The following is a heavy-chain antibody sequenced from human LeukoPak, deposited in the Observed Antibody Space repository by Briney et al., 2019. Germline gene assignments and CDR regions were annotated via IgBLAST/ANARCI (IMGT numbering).Heavy chain of an antibody. J-gene: IGHJ4*02. Sequence: GGSLRLSRAASGFTFDEYLMHWVRQAPGQGLEWVSLINGNGDDPYYADSVKGRFTVSRDNREKSLFLHMNSLRTDDTAFYYCAKGLSSSSWYVADSWGQGTLVTVSS. CDR2: INGNGDDP. V-gene: IGHV3-43*01. CDR3: AKGLSSSSWYVADS. D-gene: IGHD6-13*01. CDR1: GFTFDEYL.